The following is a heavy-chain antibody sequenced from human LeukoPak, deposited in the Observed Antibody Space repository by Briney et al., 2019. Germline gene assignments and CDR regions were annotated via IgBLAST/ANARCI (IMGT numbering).Heavy chain of an antibody. CDR3: AKDSRGSSGYYRYYFDY. V-gene: IGHV3-43*02. Sequence: GGSLRLSCAASGFTFDDYAMHWVRQAPGKGLEWVSLISGDGGSTYYADSMKGRFTISRDNSKNSLYLQMNSLRTEDTALYYCAKDSRGSSGYYRYYFDYWGQGTLVTVSS. CDR1: GFTFDDYA. D-gene: IGHD3-22*01. CDR2: ISGDGGST. J-gene: IGHJ4*02.